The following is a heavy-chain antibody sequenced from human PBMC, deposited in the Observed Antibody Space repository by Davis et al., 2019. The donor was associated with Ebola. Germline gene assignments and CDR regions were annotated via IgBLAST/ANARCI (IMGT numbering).Heavy chain of an antibody. J-gene: IGHJ4*02. CDR2: IYYGGYT. CDR3: ARHIRRRDGFNPVYFDY. Sequence: GSLRLSCTVSGGSIGSSSYYWGWIRQPPGKGLEWIATIYYGGYTYYNPSLKSRLSISVDSSKNQFSLKVNSVTAADTAVYYCARHIRRRDGFNPVYFDYWGQGTLVTVSS. V-gene: IGHV4-39*01. D-gene: IGHD5-24*01. CDR1: GGSIGSSSYY.